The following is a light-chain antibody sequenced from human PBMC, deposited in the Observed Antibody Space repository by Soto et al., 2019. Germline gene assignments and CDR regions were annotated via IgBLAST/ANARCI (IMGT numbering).Light chain of an antibody. CDR2: DAS. V-gene: IGKV3-11*01. J-gene: IGKJ5*01. Sequence: EIVLTQSPGTLSLSPGARATLSCRASQSVSSNYLAWYQQKPGQAPRLLIYDASNRATGIPARFSGSGSGTDFTLTISSLEPEDFAVYYCQQRSNWLITFGQGTRLEIK. CDR3: QQRSNWLIT. CDR1: QSVSSNY.